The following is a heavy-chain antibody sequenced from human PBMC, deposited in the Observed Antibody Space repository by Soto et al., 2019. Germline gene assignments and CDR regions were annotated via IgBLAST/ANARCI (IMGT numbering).Heavy chain of an antibody. CDR1: GFTLSGYA. CDR3: ARRARPDFYYMDV. V-gene: IGHV3-64*01. CDR2: ISTNGVGT. Sequence: GGSLRLSCAASGFTLSGYAMDWVRQAPGKGLEYVSGISTNGVGTYYANSVQGRFTISRDNSKNTVYLQIGSLRPEDMAVYYCARRARPDFYYMDVWGKGTTVTVSS. J-gene: IGHJ6*03. D-gene: IGHD6-6*01.